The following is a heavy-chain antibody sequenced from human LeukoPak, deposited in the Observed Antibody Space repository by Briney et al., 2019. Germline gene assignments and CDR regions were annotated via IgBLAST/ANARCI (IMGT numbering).Heavy chain of an antibody. Sequence: PSETLSLTCTVSGGSISSSSYYWGWIRQPPGKGLEWIGSIYYSGSTYYNPSLKSRVTISVDTSKNQFSLKLSSVTAADTAVYYCARDLEPYDYVWGGYPLGYWGQGTLVTVSS. CDR2: IYYSGST. D-gene: IGHD3-16*02. J-gene: IGHJ4*02. CDR3: ARDLEPYDYVWGGYPLGY. V-gene: IGHV4-39*07. CDR1: GGSISSSSYY.